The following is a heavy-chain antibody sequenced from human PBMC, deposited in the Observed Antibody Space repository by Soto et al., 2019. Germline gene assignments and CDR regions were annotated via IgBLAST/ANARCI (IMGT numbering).Heavy chain of an antibody. CDR2: VSFDGGNL. CDR1: GVTFSSYG. J-gene: IGHJ4*02. CDR3: TREDAYDSSGYHFNYFDY. Sequence: LGGSLRLSCAASGVTFSSYGMHGVRQAPGKGLEWVAVVSFDGGNLYYIDSVKGRFTLSRDNLKNTVYLQMNSLRPEDTAVYYCTREDAYDSSGYHFNYFDYWGQGTLVTVSS. D-gene: IGHD3-22*01. V-gene: IGHV3-30*03.